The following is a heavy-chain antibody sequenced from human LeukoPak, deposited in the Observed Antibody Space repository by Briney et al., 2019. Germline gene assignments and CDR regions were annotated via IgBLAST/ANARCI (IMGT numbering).Heavy chain of an antibody. CDR3: ARAYYDFWGGYYPPGY. CDR2: ISSSSSTI. CDR1: GFTFSSYS. J-gene: IGHJ4*02. Sequence: GGSLRLSCAASGFTFSSYSMNWVRQAPGKGLEWVSYISSSSSTIYYADSVKGRFTISRDNAKNSLYLQMNSLRAEDTAVYYCARAYYDFWGGYYPPGYWGQGTLVTVSS. D-gene: IGHD3-3*01. V-gene: IGHV3-48*04.